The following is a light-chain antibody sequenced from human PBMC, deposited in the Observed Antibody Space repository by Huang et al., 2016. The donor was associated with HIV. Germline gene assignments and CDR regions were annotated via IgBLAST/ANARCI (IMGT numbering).Light chain of an antibody. CDR2: LGS. V-gene: IGKV2-28*01. CDR3: MQGLQTWT. Sequence: DIVMVQSPASLSVSPGEAASITCRSIQSLLHSNGHNYLDCDWQKPWQSPQLLIYLGSTRASGVPDRFSGSGSGTDFTLRINRVEAGDVGVYYCMQGLQTWTFGQGTKVEI. CDR1: QSLLHSNGHNY. J-gene: IGKJ1*01.